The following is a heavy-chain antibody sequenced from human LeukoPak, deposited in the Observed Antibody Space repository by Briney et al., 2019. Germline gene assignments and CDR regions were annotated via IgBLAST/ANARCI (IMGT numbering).Heavy chain of an antibody. Sequence: KPSETLSLTCTVSGGSISSYYWSWIGQPPGKGLEWFGYIYYSGSTNYNPSLKRRVTISVDTSKNQFSLKLSSVTAADTAVYYCARLAVAGTPDDYWGQGTLVTVSS. CDR3: ARLAVAGTPDDY. J-gene: IGHJ4*02. D-gene: IGHD6-19*01. V-gene: IGHV4-59*13. CDR2: IYYSGST. CDR1: GGSISSYY.